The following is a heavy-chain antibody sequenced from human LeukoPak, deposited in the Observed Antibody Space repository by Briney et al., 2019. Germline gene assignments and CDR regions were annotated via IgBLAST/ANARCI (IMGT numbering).Heavy chain of an antibody. D-gene: IGHD3-10*01. V-gene: IGHV1-46*01. CDR3: ARDTRITMVRGLLDY. Sequence: GASVKVPCKASGYTFTSYYMHWVRQAPGQGLEWMGIINPSGGSTSYAQKFQGRVTMTRDTSTSTVYMELSSLRSEDTAVYYCARDTRITMVRGLLDYWGQGTLVTVSS. CDR2: INPSGGST. J-gene: IGHJ4*02. CDR1: GYTFTSYY.